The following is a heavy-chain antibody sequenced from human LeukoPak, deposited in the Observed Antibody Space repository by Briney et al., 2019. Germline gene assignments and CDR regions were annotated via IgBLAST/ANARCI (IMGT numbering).Heavy chain of an antibody. Sequence: GGSLRLSCAASGFTFRHYAVHWVRQAPGRGLEWVAVLSFDGAHRYYAESVKGRFTISKDNSNNTLFLQMDSLRLEDTALYYCVRARAGGLDYWGQGTLVTVSS. D-gene: IGHD3-16*01. V-gene: IGHV3-30*04. CDR2: LSFDGAHR. CDR1: GFTFRHYA. J-gene: IGHJ4*02. CDR3: VRARAGGLDY.